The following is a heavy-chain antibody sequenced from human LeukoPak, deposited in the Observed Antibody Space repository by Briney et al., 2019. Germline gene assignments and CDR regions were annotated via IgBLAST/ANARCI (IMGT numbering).Heavy chain of an antibody. CDR1: GFTFSSYA. CDR2: ISGSGGNT. V-gene: IGHV3-23*01. J-gene: IGHJ3*02. CDR3: AKTRWFGEFLDAFDI. D-gene: IGHD3-10*01. Sequence: GGSLRLSCAASGFTFSSYAMSWVRQAPGKGLEWVSAISGSGGNTYYADSVKGRFTISRDNSKNTLYLQMNSLRAEDTAVYYCAKTRWFGEFLDAFDIWGQGTMVTVSS.